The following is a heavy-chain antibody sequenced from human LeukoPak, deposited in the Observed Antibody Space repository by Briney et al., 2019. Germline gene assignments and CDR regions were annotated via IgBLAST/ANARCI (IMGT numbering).Heavy chain of an antibody. CDR1: GGSISSYY. D-gene: IGHD5-18*01. V-gene: IGHV4-59*05. J-gene: IGHJ4*02. CDR3: VRVGYSYGSFIFDY. Sequence: SETLSLTCTVSGGSISSYYWSWIRQPPGKGLEWIGSIYYSGSTYYNPSLKSRVTISVDTSKNQFSLKLSSVTAADTAVYYCVRVGYSYGSFIFDYWGQGTLVTVSS. CDR2: IYYSGST.